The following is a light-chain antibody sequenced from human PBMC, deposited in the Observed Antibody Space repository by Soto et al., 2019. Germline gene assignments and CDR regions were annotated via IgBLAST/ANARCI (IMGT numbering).Light chain of an antibody. Sequence: DIQMTQSPSSVSASVGDSLTITCRASQGITSWVAWYQHKPGRAPKLLIYAASRLQSGVPSRFSGSGSGTDFTLTIRSLQPEDFGTYYCQQTSSFPLTLGGGTKVEIK. J-gene: IGKJ4*01. CDR2: AAS. CDR3: QQTSSFPLT. CDR1: QGITSW. V-gene: IGKV1-12*01.